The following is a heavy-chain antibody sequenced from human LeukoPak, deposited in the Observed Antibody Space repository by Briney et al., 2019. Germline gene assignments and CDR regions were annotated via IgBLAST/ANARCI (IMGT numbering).Heavy chain of an antibody. CDR2: IRYDGSNE. CDR1: GFTFSSYG. CDR3: AKDPPRWTMIVVVGDAFDI. J-gene: IGHJ3*02. V-gene: IGHV3-30*02. D-gene: IGHD3-22*01. Sequence: GGSLRLSCAASGFTFSSYGMHWVRQAPGKGLEWVSFIRYDGSNEYYADSVRGRFTISRDNAKNSLYLQMNSLRAEDTAVYYCAKDPPRWTMIVVVGDAFDIWGQGTMVTVPS.